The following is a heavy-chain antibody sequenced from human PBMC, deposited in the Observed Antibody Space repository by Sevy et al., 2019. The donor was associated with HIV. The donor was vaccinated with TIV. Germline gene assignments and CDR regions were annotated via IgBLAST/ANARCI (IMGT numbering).Heavy chain of an antibody. CDR1: GFTFSSYG. Sequence: GGSLRLSCAASGFTFSSYGMHWVRQAPGKGLEWVAVISYDGSNKYYADSVKGRFTTSRDNSKNTPYLQMNSLRAEDTAVYYCAKDLRITIFGVVTYGMDVWGQGTTVTVSS. V-gene: IGHV3-30*18. D-gene: IGHD3-3*01. CDR2: ISYDGSNK. J-gene: IGHJ6*02. CDR3: AKDLRITIFGVVTYGMDV.